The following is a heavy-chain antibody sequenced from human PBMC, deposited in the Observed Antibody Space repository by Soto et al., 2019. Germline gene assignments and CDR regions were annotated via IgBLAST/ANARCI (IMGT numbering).Heavy chain of an antibody. CDR3: ARDPSKYYYDSLYFDY. D-gene: IGHD3-22*01. Sequence: PGGSLRLSCAASGFTFSSYWMSWVRQAPGKGLEWVANIKQDGSEKYYVDSVKGRFTISRDNAKNSLYLQMNSLRAEDTAVYYCARDPSKYYYDSLYFDYWGQGTLVTVSS. CDR2: IKQDGSEK. CDR1: GFTFSSYW. V-gene: IGHV3-7*05. J-gene: IGHJ4*02.